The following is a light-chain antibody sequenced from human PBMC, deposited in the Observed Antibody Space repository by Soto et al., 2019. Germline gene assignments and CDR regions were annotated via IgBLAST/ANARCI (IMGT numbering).Light chain of an antibody. Sequence: QSVLTQPPSASGTPGQRVTISCSGSSSNIGSNTVNWYQQLPGTAPKLLIYSNNQRPSGVPDRFSGSKSGTSASLAISGLQSEDEADYYCCSYAGRSTYVFGTGTKVTVL. CDR3: CSYAGRSTYV. V-gene: IGLV1-44*01. CDR1: SSNIGSNT. J-gene: IGLJ1*01. CDR2: SNN.